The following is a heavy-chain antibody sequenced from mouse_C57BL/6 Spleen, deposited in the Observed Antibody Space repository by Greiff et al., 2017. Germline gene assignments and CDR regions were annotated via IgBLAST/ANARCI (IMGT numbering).Heavy chain of an antibody. D-gene: IGHD1-1*02. Sequence: VQLQQSGAELVKPGASVKLSCKASGYTFTSYWMHWVKQRPGQGLEWIGMIHPNSGSTNYNEKFKSKATLTVDKSSSTAYMQLSSLTSEDSAVYYCARETMGVRYYFGYRGQGTTLTVSS. CDR3: ARETMGVRYYFGY. J-gene: IGHJ2*01. V-gene: IGHV1-64*01. CDR2: IHPNSGST. CDR1: GYTFTSYW.